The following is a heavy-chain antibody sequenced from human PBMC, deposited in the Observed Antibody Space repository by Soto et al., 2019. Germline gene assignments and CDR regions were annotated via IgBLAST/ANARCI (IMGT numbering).Heavy chain of an antibody. V-gene: IGHV6-1*01. D-gene: IGHD7-27*01. J-gene: IGHJ3*02. CDR2: TYYRSKWYN. CDR3: AVGWGTGEGAFDI. Sequence: SQTLSLTCAISGDSVSSNSAAWNWIRQSPSRGLEWLGRTYYRSKWYNDYAVSVKSRITITPDTSKNQFSRQLNSVTTEDTAVYYCAVGWGTGEGAFDIWGQGTMVTVSS. CDR1: GDSVSSNSAA.